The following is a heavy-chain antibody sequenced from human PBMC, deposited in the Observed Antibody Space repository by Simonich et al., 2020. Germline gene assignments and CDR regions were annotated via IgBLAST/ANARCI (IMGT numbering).Heavy chain of an antibody. V-gene: IGHV1-8*03. CDR2: MNPNRGNT. J-gene: IGHJ4*02. Sequence: QVQLVQSGAEVKKPGASVKVSCKASGYTFTSYEINWVRQATGQGLEWIGWMNPNRGNTGYAQKFQGRVTITRNTSISTAYMELSSLRSEDTAVYYCARTYSGSYYYFDYWVQGTLVTVSS. CDR3: ARTYSGSYYYFDY. CDR1: GYTFTSYE. D-gene: IGHD1-26*01.